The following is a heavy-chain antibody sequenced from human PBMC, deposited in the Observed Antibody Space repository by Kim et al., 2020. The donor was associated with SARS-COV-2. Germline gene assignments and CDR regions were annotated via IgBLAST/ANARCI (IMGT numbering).Heavy chain of an antibody. CDR3: AKDRGDYYYYYYGLDV. Sequence: GGSLRLSCAASEFTVSAYTMNWVRQAPGKGLEWVSGISGSAGVTYYADSVKGRFINSRDSSSNKVYLQINSLRAEDTAGYYCAKDRGDYYYYYYGLDVWGQGPSVIVSS. CDR2: ISGSAGVT. D-gene: IGHD3-16*01. V-gene: IGHV3-23*01. J-gene: IGHJ6*02. CDR1: EFTVSAYT.